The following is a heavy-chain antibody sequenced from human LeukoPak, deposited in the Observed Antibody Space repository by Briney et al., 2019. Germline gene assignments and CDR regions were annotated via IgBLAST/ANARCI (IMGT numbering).Heavy chain of an antibody. CDR2: INPYNGDT. J-gene: IGHJ4*02. D-gene: IGHD3-10*01. CDR3: ARGPQSFYGSGSYSSTPDY. V-gene: IGHV1-18*01. CDR1: GYTFTTYG. Sequence: ASVKVSCKASGYTFTTYGISWVRQAPGQGLEWMGWINPYNGDTNYAQKLQGRVTMTTDTSTSTAYMELSRLRSDDTAVYYCARGPQSFYGSGSYSSTPDYWGQGTLVTVSS.